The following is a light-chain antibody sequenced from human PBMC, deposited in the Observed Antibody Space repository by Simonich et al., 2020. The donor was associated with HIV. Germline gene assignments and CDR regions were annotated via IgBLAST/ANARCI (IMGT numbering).Light chain of an antibody. V-gene: IGLV2-14*03. CDR3: SSYTSSSTLV. CDR1: SSDVGGYNY. J-gene: IGLJ3*02. Sequence: QSALTQPASVSGSPGQSITISCTETSSDVGGYNYVSWYQQHPGKAPKLMIYDVSNRPSGVSNRFSASKSGNTASLTISGLQAEDEADYYCSSYTSSSTLVFGGGTKLTVL. CDR2: DVS.